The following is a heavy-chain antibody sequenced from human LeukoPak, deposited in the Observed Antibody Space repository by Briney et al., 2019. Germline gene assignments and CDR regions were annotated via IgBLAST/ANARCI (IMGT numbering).Heavy chain of an antibody. D-gene: IGHD3-22*01. Sequence: ASVKVSCKASGGTFSSYAISWVRQAPGQGLEWMGGIIPIFGTANYAQKFQGRVTITADESTSTAYMELSSLRSEDTAVYYCARVPAYYYDSSGYYYYFDYWGQGTLVTVSS. V-gene: IGHV1-69*13. J-gene: IGHJ4*02. CDR3: ARVPAYYYDSSGYYYYFDY. CDR1: GGTFSSYA. CDR2: IIPIFGTA.